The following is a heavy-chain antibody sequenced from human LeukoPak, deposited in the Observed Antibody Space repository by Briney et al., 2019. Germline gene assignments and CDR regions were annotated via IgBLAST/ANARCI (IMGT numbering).Heavy chain of an antibody. CDR2: ISGSGGHT. CDR1: GITLSIHA. Sequence: PGGTLSLSCALSGITLSIHAPSWVRRAPAEGLGWVSVISGSGGHTYSGVSVKGRFTISRDNLTNRLYLQMNSLKPEDTAVYYSAKGGAATMRDGYNDYYHYMEDWGQGTTVTVSS. CDR3: AKGGAATMRDGYNDYYHYMED. V-gene: IGHV3-23*01. D-gene: IGHD5-24*01. J-gene: IGHJ6*03.